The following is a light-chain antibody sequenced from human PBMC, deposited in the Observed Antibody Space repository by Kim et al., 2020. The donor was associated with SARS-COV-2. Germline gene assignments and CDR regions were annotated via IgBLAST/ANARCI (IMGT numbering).Light chain of an antibody. J-gene: IGLJ3*02. CDR1: SSNIGAGSD. CDR2: SNS. CDR3: QSYDNSLRVSV. V-gene: IGLV1-40*01. Sequence: QSVLTQSPSVSGAPGQRVTISCTGTSSNIGAGSDVHWYQQLPGTTPRLLMYSNSNRPSGVPDRFSGSKSGTSASLAITGLQTEDEAYYYCQSYDNSLRVSVFGGGTQLTVL.